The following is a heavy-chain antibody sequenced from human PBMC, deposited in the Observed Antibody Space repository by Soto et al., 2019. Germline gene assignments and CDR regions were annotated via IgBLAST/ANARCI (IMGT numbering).Heavy chain of an antibody. CDR3: ARGWEGYFDY. CDR2: INRDGSEK. V-gene: IGHV3-7*03. J-gene: IGHJ4*02. D-gene: IGHD1-26*01. Sequence: EMQLVESGGGLVQPGGSLRLSCAVSGFTFSSYWMGWVRQAPGTGLEWVANINRDGSEKHYVDSVEGRFNISRDNAKNSLYLHINSLRVDDTAVYYCARGWEGYFDYWGQGTLVTVSS. CDR1: GFTFSSYW.